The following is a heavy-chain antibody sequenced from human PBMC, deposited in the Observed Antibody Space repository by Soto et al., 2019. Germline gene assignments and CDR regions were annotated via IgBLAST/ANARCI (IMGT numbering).Heavy chain of an antibody. D-gene: IGHD1-1*01. CDR2: IYYSGDT. CDR3: ARLQRPGTFDY. Sequence: PSETLSLTCTVSGGSISSSGYYWGWIRQPPGKGLEWMGTIYYSGDTYYNSSLKGQITMFVDTSKNVFSLRLTSVTALDTAVYYCARLQRPGTFDYWGLGTLVTVSS. J-gene: IGHJ4*02. CDR1: GGSISSSGYY. V-gene: IGHV4-39*01.